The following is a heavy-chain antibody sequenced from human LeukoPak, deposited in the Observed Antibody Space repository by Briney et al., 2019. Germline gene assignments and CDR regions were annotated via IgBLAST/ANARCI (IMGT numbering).Heavy chain of an antibody. V-gene: IGHV3-21*01. CDR2: ISTSSSTYI. CDR3: ARDQTGNYYDSPLDY. CDR1: GFTFSSYS. D-gene: IGHD3-22*01. Sequence: PGGSLRLSCAASGFTFSSYSMNWVRQAPGKGLEWVSSISTSSSTYIYYADSVKGRFTISRDNAKNSLYLQMNSLRAEDTAVYYCARDQTGNYYDSPLDYWGQGTLVTVSS. J-gene: IGHJ4*02.